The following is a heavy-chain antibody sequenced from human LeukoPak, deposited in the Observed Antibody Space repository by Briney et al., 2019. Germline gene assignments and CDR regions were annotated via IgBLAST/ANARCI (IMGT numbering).Heavy chain of an antibody. CDR1: GFTFGVYA. CDR2: IRSKAYGGTT. V-gene: IGHV3-49*04. CDR3: TTGGMYNWFDP. D-gene: IGHD3-16*01. Sequence: PGGSLRLSCTASGFTFGVYAMSWVRQAPGKGLEWVGFIRSKAYGGTTEYAASVKRRFTISRDDSKSIAYLQMNSLKTEDTAVYYCTTGGMYNWFDPWGQGTLVTVSS. J-gene: IGHJ5*02.